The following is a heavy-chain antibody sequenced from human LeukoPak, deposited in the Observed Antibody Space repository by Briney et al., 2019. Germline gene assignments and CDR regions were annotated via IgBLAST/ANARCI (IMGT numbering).Heavy chain of an antibody. J-gene: IGHJ6*03. CDR3: ARGPHYGDGNYFFHMDV. Sequence: PSETLSLTCTVSGGSIGSGVYYWSWIRQPAGKGLEWIGRIYTSGSTNYNPSLKSRVTISVDTSKNQFSLKLSSGTAADTAVYYCARGPHYGDGNYFFHMDVWGKGTTVTISS. CDR1: GGSIGSGVYY. D-gene: IGHD4-17*01. V-gene: IGHV4-61*02. CDR2: IYTSGST.